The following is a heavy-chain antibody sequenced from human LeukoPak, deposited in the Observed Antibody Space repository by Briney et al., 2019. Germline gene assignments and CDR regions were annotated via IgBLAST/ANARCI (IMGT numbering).Heavy chain of an antibody. V-gene: IGHV3-7*03. CDR3: AKDNRRHYTSGPNPDSLH. CDR2: IKQDGSEK. Sequence: GGSLRLSCAASGFTFSHYWMTWVRQAPGKGLEWVANIKQDGSEKYYVDSLKGRFTISRDNAKNSLYLQMDSLRVEDTAFYYCAKDNRRHYTSGPNPDSLHWGQGALVTVSS. D-gene: IGHD6-19*01. J-gene: IGHJ4*02. CDR1: GFTFSHYW.